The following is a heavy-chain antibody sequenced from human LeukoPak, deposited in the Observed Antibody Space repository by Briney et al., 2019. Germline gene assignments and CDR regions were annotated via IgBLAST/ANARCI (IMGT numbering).Heavy chain of an antibody. CDR1: GGSISSGDYY. Sequence: SETLPLTCTVSGGSISSGDYYWSWIRQPPGKGLEWIGYIYYSGSTYYNPSLKSRVTISVDTSKNQFSLKLSSVTAADTAVYYCASLTGYGYYGMDVWGQGTTVTVSS. D-gene: IGHD3-9*01. CDR3: ASLTGYGYYGMDV. V-gene: IGHV4-30-4*01. J-gene: IGHJ6*02. CDR2: IYYSGST.